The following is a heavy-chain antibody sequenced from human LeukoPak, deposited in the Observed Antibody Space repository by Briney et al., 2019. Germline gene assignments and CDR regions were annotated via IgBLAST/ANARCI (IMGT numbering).Heavy chain of an antibody. CDR1: GFTFSTYA. D-gene: IGHD3-3*01. Sequence: GRSLRLSCAASGFTFSTYAMHWVRQAPGKGRGWVAFMLYERNLEEYVESVEGRFTSSRDNSKKTLYLQLKSLRPEDTAVYYCAKRGDSGYDFSFDSWGQGTLVIVSS. V-gene: IGHV3-30*02. CDR3: AKRGDSGYDFSFDS. J-gene: IGHJ4*02. CDR2: MLYERNLE.